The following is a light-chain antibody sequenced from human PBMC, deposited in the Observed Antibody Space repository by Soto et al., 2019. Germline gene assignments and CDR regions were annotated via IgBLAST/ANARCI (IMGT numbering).Light chain of an antibody. CDR1: QSISTF. V-gene: IGKV1-39*01. Sequence: DIQMTQSPSSLSASVGDRVTIICRASQSISTFLNWYRQKPGKAPELLIYGASTLQSGVPSRFSGSGSGTDFTLTISSLQPEDFGTYYCQQSFSALGSFGGGTKVEI. CDR2: GAS. CDR3: QQSFSALGS. J-gene: IGKJ4*01.